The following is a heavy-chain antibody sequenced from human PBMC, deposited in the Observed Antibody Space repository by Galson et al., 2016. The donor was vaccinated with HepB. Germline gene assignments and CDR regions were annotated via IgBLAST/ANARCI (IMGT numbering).Heavy chain of an antibody. V-gene: IGHV3-30-3*01. Sequence: SLRLSCAASGCSLTSYTMHWVRQAPGKGLDWVAFISSDGSNKGYAESVKGRFTVSRDNSKNPLNLQMTSLRLEDTAVYYCARGRGLVPDYWGQGTLAIVSS. CDR1: GCSLTSYT. CDR2: ISSDGSNK. J-gene: IGHJ4*02. CDR3: ARGRGLVPDY. D-gene: IGHD6-13*01.